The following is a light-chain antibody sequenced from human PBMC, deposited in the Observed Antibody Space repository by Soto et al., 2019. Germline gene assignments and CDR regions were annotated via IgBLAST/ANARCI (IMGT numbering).Light chain of an antibody. Sequence: QSALTQSPSASGSPGQSVTISCTGTSSDVGGYNFDSWYQHHPGKAPELMIYEVNKRPSGVPDRFSGSKSGNTASLTVSGLQAEDEADYYCSSYAGNNSFVFGTGTKVTVL. J-gene: IGLJ1*01. CDR3: SSYAGNNSFV. CDR2: EVN. V-gene: IGLV2-8*01. CDR1: SSDVGGYNF.